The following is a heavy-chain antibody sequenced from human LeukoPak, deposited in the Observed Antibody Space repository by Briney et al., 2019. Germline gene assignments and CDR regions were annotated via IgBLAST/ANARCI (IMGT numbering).Heavy chain of an antibody. D-gene: IGHD4-17*01. J-gene: IGHJ5*02. CDR2: ISAYNGNT. V-gene: IGHV1-18*01. Sequence: GASVKVSCKASGYTFTSYGISWVRQAPGQGLEWMGWISAYNGNTNYAQKFQGRVTMTRDTSISTAYMELSRLRSDDTAVYYCARDLLQPLRYWFDPWGQGTLVTVSS. CDR3: ARDLLQPLRYWFDP. CDR1: GYTFTSYG.